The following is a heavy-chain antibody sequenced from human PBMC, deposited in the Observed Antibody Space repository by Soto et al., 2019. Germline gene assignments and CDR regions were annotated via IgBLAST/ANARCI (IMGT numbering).Heavy chain of an antibody. CDR3: VTGLNDILTGYYSAFDI. J-gene: IGHJ3*02. Sequence: PGGSLRLSCAASGFTFSSYGMHWVRQAPGKGLEWVAVIWYDGSNKYYADSVKGRFTISRDNSKNTLYLQMNSLRAEDTAVYYCVTGLNDILTGYYSAFDIWGQGTMVTVSS. D-gene: IGHD3-9*01. V-gene: IGHV3-33*01. CDR2: IWYDGSNK. CDR1: GFTFSSYG.